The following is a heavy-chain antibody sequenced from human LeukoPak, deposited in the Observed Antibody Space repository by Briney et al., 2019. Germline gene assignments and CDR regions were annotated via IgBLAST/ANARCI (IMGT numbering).Heavy chain of an antibody. CDR2: INPNTGGT. CDR1: GYTFTGYY. CDR3: ARLVVVPTARWFDP. Sequence: GASVKVSCKASGYTFTGYYIHWVRQAPGQGLEWMGWINPNTGGTNYAQKFQGRVTMTRDTSISTASMELSRLRSDDTAVYYCARLVVVPTARWFDPWGQGTLVTVSS. J-gene: IGHJ5*02. V-gene: IGHV1-2*02. D-gene: IGHD2-2*01.